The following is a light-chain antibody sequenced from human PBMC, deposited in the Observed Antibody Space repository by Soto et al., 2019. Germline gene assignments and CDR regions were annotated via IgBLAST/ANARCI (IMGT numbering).Light chain of an antibody. CDR2: DAS. V-gene: IGKV3-15*01. J-gene: IGKJ2*01. CDR3: QQYNNWPLEFT. CDR1: QSVGSN. Sequence: EIVMTQSPATLSVSPGERATLSCRATQSVGSNLAWYQQKPGQAPRLLIYDASTRATGIPARFSGSGSGTEFTLTISGLQSEDFAVYYCQQYNNWPLEFTFGQGTKLEIK.